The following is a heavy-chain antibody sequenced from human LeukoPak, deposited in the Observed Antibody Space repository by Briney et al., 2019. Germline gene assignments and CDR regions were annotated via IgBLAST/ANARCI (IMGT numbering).Heavy chain of an antibody. CDR3: ARRRARLGLYYFDY. V-gene: IGHV4-34*01. CDR1: GGSFSGYY. J-gene: IGHJ4*02. CDR2: INHSGST. Sequence: SETLSLTCAVYGGSFSGYYWSWIRQPPGKGLEWIGEINHSGSTNYNPSLKSRVTISVDTSKNQFSLKLSSVTAADTAVYYCARRRARLGLYYFDYRGQGTLVTVSS. D-gene: IGHD5-12*01.